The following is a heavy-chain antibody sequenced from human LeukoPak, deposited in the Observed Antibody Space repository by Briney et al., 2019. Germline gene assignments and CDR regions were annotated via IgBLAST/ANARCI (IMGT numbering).Heavy chain of an antibody. CDR1: GVSISGMSYY. V-gene: IGHV4-39*01. Sequence: SETLSLTCNVSGVSISGMSYYWGWIRQPPGKGLEWIGSNYYSGSTDYSPSLKSRVTISVDTSKNQFSLKLTSGTAADTAVYYCASRYYSYYYMDVWGKGTTVIVSS. CDR2: NYYSGST. CDR3: ASRYYSYYYMDV. J-gene: IGHJ6*03.